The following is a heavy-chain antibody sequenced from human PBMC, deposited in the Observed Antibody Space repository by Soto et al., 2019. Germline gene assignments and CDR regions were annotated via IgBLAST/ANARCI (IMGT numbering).Heavy chain of an antibody. D-gene: IGHD3-22*01. CDR1: GFTFSSYA. V-gene: IGHV3-30-3*01. CDR3: ARAYFYDSSGCLDY. CDR2: ISYDGSNK. J-gene: IGHJ4*02. Sequence: QVQLVESGGGVVQPGRSLRLSCAASGFTFSSYAMHWVRQAPGKGLEWVAVISYDGSNKYYADSVKGRFTISRDNSKNTLYLQMNSLRAEDTAVYYCARAYFYDSSGCLDYWGQGTLVTVSS.